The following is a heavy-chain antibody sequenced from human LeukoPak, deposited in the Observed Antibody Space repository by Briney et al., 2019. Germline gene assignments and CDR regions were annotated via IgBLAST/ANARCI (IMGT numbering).Heavy chain of an antibody. CDR3: ARVSWFPGTSYYYMDV. D-gene: IGHD1-1*01. Sequence: PSETLSLTCTVSSGSISNYYWSWIRQPAGKGLEWIGRIYTRGSTNYNPSLKSRVAISVDTSKNQFSLKLSSVTAADTAVYYCARVSWFPGTSYYYMDVWGKGTTVTVSS. CDR1: SGSISNYY. J-gene: IGHJ6*03. V-gene: IGHV4-4*07. CDR2: IYTRGST.